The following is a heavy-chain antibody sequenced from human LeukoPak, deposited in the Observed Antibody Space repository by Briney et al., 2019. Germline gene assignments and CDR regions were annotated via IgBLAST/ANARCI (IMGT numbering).Heavy chain of an antibody. CDR1: GYTFTSYG. Sequence: ASVKVSCKASGYTFTSYGISWVRQAPGQGLEWMGWISAYNGNTNYAQKLQGRVTMTTDTSTSTAYMELRGLRSDDTAVYYCAGYYGSGTFPSHAFDIWGQGTMVTVSS. J-gene: IGHJ3*02. D-gene: IGHD3-10*01. CDR2: ISAYNGNT. V-gene: IGHV1-18*01. CDR3: AGYYGSGTFPSHAFDI.